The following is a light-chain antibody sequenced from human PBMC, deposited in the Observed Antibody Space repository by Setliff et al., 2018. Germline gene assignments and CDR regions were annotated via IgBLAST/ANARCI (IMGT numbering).Light chain of an antibody. CDR1: SSDVGGYNY. J-gene: IGLJ1*01. CDR2: DVA. CDR3: SSYTSSSTWV. V-gene: IGLV2-11*01. Sequence: QSALTQPRSVSGSPGQSVTISCTGTSSDVGGYNYVSWYQQHPGKAPKLMIYDVAKRPSGVPHRFSGSKSGNTASLTISGLQAEDEADYYCSSYTSSSTWVFGTGTKVTVL.